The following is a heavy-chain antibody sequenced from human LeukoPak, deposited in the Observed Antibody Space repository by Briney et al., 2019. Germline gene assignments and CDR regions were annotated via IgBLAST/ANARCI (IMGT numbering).Heavy chain of an antibody. J-gene: IGHJ3*02. D-gene: IGHD2-2*01. CDR3: ARTIAVVPAAMGGGAFDI. Sequence: SETLSLTCTVSGGSISSYYWSWIRQPPGKGLEWIGYIYYSGSTNYNPSLKSRVTISVDTSKNQFSLKLSSVTAADTAVYYCARTIAVVPAAMGGGAFDIWGQGTMVTVFS. CDR2: IYYSGST. V-gene: IGHV4-59*01. CDR1: GGSISSYY.